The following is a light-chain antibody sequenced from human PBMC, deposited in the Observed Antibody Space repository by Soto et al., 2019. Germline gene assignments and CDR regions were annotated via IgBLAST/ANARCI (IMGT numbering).Light chain of an antibody. J-gene: IGKJ1*01. CDR1: QSVSSNY. Sequence: EIVLTQSPGTLSLSPGERATLSCRASQSVSSNYLAWYQQKPGQAPRLLIYGASSRATGIPDRFSGSGSGTDFTLTISRLEPEDFAVYYCQQYASSLRTFGQGTTVEIK. CDR2: GAS. CDR3: QQYASSLRT. V-gene: IGKV3-20*01.